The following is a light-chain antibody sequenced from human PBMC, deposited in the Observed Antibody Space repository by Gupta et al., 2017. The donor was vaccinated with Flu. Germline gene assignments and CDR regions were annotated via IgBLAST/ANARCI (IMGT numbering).Light chain of an antibody. Sequence: DIVMTQSPDSLAVSLGERATINCKSSQTVLHSSNNRNYLAWYQQKPGQPPKLLIYWASTRQSGVSDRFSGSGSGTDFTLTTSSLQAEDVAVYYCQQYCSASMYTFGQGTKLEIK. CDR1: QTVLHSSNNRNY. CDR2: WAS. V-gene: IGKV4-1*01. J-gene: IGKJ2*01. CDR3: QQYCSASMYT.